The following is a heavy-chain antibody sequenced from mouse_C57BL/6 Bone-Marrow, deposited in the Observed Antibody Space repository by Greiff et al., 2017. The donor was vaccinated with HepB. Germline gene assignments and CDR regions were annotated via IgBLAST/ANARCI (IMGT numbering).Heavy chain of an antibody. V-gene: IGHV1-18*01. J-gene: IGHJ4*01. CDR1: GYTFTDYN. D-gene: IGHD1-2*01. Sequence: EVQLQQSGPELVKPGASVKIPCKASGYTFTDYNMDWVKQSHGKSLEWIGYINPNNGGTIYNQKFKGKATLTVDKSSSTAYMELRSLTSEDTAVYYCARPGFYAMDYWGQGTSVTVSS. CDR3: ARPGFYAMDY. CDR2: INPNNGGT.